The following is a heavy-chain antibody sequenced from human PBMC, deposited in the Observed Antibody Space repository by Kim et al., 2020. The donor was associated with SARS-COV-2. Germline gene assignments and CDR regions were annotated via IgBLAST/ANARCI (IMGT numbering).Heavy chain of an antibody. D-gene: IGHD6-19*01. V-gene: IGHV3-9*01. Sequence: VKGRFTISRDNAKNSLYLQMNSLRAEDTALYYCAKTFPVAEPYYYYGMDVWGQGTTVTVSS. CDR3: AKTFPVAEPYYYYGMDV. J-gene: IGHJ6*02.